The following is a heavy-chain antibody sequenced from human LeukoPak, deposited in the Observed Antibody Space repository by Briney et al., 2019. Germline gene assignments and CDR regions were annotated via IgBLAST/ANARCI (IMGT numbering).Heavy chain of an antibody. Sequence: GASVKVSCKASGYTFTGYYMHWVRQAPGQGLEWMGWINPNSGGTNYAQKFQGRVTMTRDTSISTAYMELSRLRSDDTAVYYCARVAHFGVVIIFDYWGQGTLVTVSS. V-gene: IGHV1-2*02. CDR2: INPNSGGT. D-gene: IGHD3-3*01. CDR1: GYTFTGYY. CDR3: ARVAHFGVVIIFDY. J-gene: IGHJ4*02.